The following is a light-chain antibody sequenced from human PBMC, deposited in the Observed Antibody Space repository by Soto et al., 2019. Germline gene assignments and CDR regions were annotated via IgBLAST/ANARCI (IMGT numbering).Light chain of an antibody. Sequence: IVLAQSPATLSLSPEERATLSCRASQSVSSSYLAWYQQKPGQAPRLLIYGASSRATGIPDRFSGSGSGTDFTLTISRLEPEDFAVYYCQQYGSSGTFGQGTKVDIK. J-gene: IGKJ1*01. CDR3: QQYGSSGT. CDR2: GAS. CDR1: QSVSSSY. V-gene: IGKV3-20*01.